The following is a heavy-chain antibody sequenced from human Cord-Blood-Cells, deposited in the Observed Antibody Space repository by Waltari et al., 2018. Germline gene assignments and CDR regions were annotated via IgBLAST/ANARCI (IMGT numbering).Heavy chain of an antibody. J-gene: IGHJ6*03. CDR2: IIPIVGTA. V-gene: IGHV1-69*01. CDR1: GGTFSSYA. Sequence: QVQLVQSGAEVKKPGSSVKVSCKASGGTFSSYAISWVRQAPGQGLEWMGGIIPIVGTANYAQKVQGRVTITADESTSTAYMELSSLRSEDTAVYYCASVYSSSSYYYYYMDVWGKGTTVTVSS. D-gene: IGHD6-6*01. CDR3: ASVYSSSSYYYYYMDV.